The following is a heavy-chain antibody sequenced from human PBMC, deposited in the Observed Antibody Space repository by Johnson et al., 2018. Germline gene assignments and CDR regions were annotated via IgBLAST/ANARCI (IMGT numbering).Heavy chain of an antibody. J-gene: IGHJ6*02. CDR1: GFMFRNYW. CDR3: AGGFTSLGVAVQEDGRDA. V-gene: IGHV3-7*01. Sequence: EVQLVESGGGLVQPGGSLRLSCVASGFMFRNYWMSWVRQAPGKGLEWVANIKKDGSEKYYVDSVKGRFTISRDNAQNSLFLQMNSLRAEDTAVYYCAGGFTSLGVAVQEDGRDAWGQVTTVIVS. CDR2: IKKDGSEK. D-gene: IGHD3-3*01.